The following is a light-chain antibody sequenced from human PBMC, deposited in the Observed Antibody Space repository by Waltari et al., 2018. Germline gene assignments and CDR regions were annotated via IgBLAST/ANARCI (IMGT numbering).Light chain of an antibody. CDR1: SLRSYY. V-gene: IGLV3-19*01. CDR2: GKN. Sequence: GQTVRITCQGDSLRSYYASWYQQKPGQAPVLVIYGKNNRPSGIPDRFSGSSSGNTASLTIPGAQAEDEADYYCNSRDSSGNHLVFGGGTNLTVL. CDR3: NSRDSSGNHLV. J-gene: IGLJ2*01.